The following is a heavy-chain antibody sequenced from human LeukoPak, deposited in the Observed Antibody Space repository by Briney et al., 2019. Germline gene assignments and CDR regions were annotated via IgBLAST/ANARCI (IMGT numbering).Heavy chain of an antibody. CDR2: IYYSGST. CDR1: GGSISSSSYY. V-gene: IGHV4-39*01. Sequence: SETLSLTCTVSGGSISSSSYYWGWIRQPPGKGLEWIGSIYYSGSTYYNPSLKSRVTTSVDTSKNQFSLKLSSVTAADTAVYYCARQGRSGSNRGPYYFDYWGQGTLVTVSS. CDR3: ARQGRSGSNRGPYYFDY. D-gene: IGHD1-26*01. J-gene: IGHJ4*02.